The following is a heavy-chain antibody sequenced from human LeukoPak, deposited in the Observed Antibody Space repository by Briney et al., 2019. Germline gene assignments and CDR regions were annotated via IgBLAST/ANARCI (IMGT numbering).Heavy chain of an antibody. D-gene: IGHD5-12*01. Sequence: PGGSLRLSCAASGFTFSSYAMSWVRQAPGKGLEWVSAISGSGGSTYYADSVKGRFTISRDNAKNSLYLQMNSLRAEDTAVYYCAIYPTHIRYIVATMWGQGTLVTVSS. CDR2: ISGSGGST. CDR3: AIYPTHIRYIVATM. CDR1: GFTFSSYA. J-gene: IGHJ4*02. V-gene: IGHV3-23*01.